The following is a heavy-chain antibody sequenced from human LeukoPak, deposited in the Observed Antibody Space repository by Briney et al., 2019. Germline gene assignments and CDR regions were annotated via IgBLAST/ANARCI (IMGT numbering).Heavy chain of an antibody. V-gene: IGHV7-4-1*02. D-gene: IGHD1-1*01. CDR1: GYTLTSDG. Sequence: ASVKVSCKASGYTLTSDGMNWVRQAPGQGLEWMGWINTNTGNPTYAQGFTGRFVFSLDTSVSTAYLQISSLKAEDTAVYYCARGGTYYYYYMDVWGKGTTVTVSS. CDR3: ARGGTYYYYYMDV. CDR2: INTNTGNP. J-gene: IGHJ6*03.